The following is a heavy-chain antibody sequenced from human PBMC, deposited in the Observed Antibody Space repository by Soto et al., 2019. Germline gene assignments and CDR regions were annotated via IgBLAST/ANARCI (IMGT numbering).Heavy chain of an antibody. V-gene: IGHV4-30-2*01. J-gene: IGHJ6*02. CDR2: IYQSGST. D-gene: IGHD3-3*01. CDR3: ARAYYDFWTSYHYGMDV. Sequence: QLQLQESGSGLVKPSQTLSLTCAVSGVSISSDGYPWSWIRQPPGKGLEWIGFIYQSGSTYYNPSLKSRGTMSVDRSKNQFSLKLTSVTAADTAVYYCARAYYDFWTSYHYGMDVWGQGTTVTVSS. CDR1: GVSISSDGYP.